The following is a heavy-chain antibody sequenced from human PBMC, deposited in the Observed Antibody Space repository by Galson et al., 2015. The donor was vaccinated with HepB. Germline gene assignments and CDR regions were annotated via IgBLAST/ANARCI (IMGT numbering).Heavy chain of an antibody. CDR1: GYTFTSYD. CDR2: MNPNSGNT. D-gene: IGHD3-9*01. Sequence: SVKVSCKASGYTFTSYDINWVRQATGQGLEWMGWMNPNSGNTGYAQKFQGRVTMTRNTSISTAYMELSSLRSEDTAVYYCARGILTGYYIYYYYYGMDVWGQGTTVTVSS. V-gene: IGHV1-8*01. J-gene: IGHJ6*02. CDR3: ARGILTGYYIYYYYYGMDV.